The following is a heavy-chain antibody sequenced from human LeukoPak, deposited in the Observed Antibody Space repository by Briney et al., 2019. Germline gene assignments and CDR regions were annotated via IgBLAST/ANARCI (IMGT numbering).Heavy chain of an antibody. CDR1: GFTFSSYS. V-gene: IGHV3-48*01. CDR2: ISSSSLTI. D-gene: IGHD1-26*01. Sequence: GGSLRLSCAASGFTFSSYSMNWVRQAPGKGLEWVSYISSSSLTIYYADSVKGRFTISRDNAKNSLYLQMNSLRAEDTAVYYCAGVGGTYPYYFDYWGQGTLVTVSS. CDR3: AGVGGTYPYYFDY. J-gene: IGHJ4*02.